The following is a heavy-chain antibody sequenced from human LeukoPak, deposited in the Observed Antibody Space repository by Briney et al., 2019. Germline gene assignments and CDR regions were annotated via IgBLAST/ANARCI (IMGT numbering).Heavy chain of an antibody. J-gene: IGHJ4*02. CDR1: GFTFSNYA. CDR2: ISGDSVSP. Sequence: PGGPLRLSCAASGFTFSNYAMTWVRQAPGRGLGWVSGISGDSVSPYYAASVKGRFTISRDNSKNSLFLQMNSLGAEDTAVYYCAKGQVSPGHCYFAWGQGTQVTVSS. D-gene: IGHD2-15*01. V-gene: IGHV3-23*01. CDR3: AKGQVSPGHCYFA.